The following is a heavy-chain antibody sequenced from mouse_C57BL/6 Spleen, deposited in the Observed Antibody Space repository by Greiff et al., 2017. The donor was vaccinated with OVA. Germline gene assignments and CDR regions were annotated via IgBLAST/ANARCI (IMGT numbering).Heavy chain of an antibody. Sequence: QVQLQQPGAELVKPGASVQLSCKASGYTFTSYWMHWVKQRPGQGLEWIGMIHPNSGSTNYNEKFKSKATLTVDKSSSTAYMQLSSLTSEDSAVYYCPIYYGDGGFAGWGKGTLVTVAA. V-gene: IGHV1-64*01. CDR1: GYTFTSYW. CDR2: IHPNSGST. CDR3: PIYYGDGGFAG. D-gene: IGHD2-13*01. J-gene: IGHJ3*01.